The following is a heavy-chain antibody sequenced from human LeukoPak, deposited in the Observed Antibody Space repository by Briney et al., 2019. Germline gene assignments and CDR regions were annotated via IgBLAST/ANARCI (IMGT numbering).Heavy chain of an antibody. Sequence: PGGSLRLSCAASGFTFSSYCMSWLRQAPGKGLEWVANIKQDGSEKYYVDSVKGRFTISRDNAKNSLYLQMNSLRAEDTAAYYCARIQRRGYCSSTSCPAGGDFDYWGQGTLVTVSS. D-gene: IGHD2-2*03. CDR3: ARIQRRGYCSSTSCPAGGDFDY. J-gene: IGHJ4*02. V-gene: IGHV3-7*01. CDR1: GFTFSSYC. CDR2: IKQDGSEK.